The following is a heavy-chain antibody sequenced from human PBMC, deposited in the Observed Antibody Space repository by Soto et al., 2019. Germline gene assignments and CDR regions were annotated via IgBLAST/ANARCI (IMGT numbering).Heavy chain of an antibody. CDR2: IYWDDDK. CDR1: GFSLTSGVG. Sequence: QITLKESGPTLVRPPQTLTLTCTFSGFSLTSGVGVGWIRQPPGKALEWLALIYWDDDKRYSASLKNRLTITKDTPKHQVVLTMTNVGPVDTATYFCAHIDPEIVTVGGHGGFDYWGQGTLVTVSS. D-gene: IGHD5-12*01. V-gene: IGHV2-5*02. CDR3: AHIDPEIVTVGGHGGFDY. J-gene: IGHJ4*02.